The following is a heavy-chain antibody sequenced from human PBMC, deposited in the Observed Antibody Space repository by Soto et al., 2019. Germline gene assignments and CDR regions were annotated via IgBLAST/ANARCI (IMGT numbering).Heavy chain of an antibody. CDR3: ARDQSYYDYVWGSYRSLMDV. V-gene: IGHV4-4*07. CDR2: IYTSGST. D-gene: IGHD3-16*02. CDR1: GGSISSYY. Sequence: LSLTCTVSGGSISSYYWSWIRQPPGKGLEWIGRIYTSGSTNYNPSLKSRVTMSVDTSKNQFSLKLSSVTAADAAVYYCARDQSYYDYVWGSYRSLMDVWGQGTTVTVSS. J-gene: IGHJ6*02.